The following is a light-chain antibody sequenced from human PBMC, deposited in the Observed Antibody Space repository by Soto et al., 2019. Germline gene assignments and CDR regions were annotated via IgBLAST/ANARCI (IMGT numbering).Light chain of an antibody. J-gene: IGKJ4*01. CDR2: DES. CDR3: QQRSNWPLT. V-gene: IGKV3-11*01. Sequence: EIVLTQSPATLSLSPGKRATLSCRASQSVNTYLAWYQQNPGQAPRLIIHDESNRATGIPDRLSGSGSGTDLTLTISRLEPEDFAVYYCQQRSNWPLTFGGGTKVDIK. CDR1: QSVNTY.